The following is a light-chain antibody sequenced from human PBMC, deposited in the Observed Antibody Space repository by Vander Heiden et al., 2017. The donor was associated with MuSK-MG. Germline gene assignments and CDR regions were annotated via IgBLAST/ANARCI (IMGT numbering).Light chain of an antibody. CDR1: QSVLYSSNNKNY. Sequence: DLVMTQSPDSLAVSLGARATTNCKSSQSVLYSSNNKNYLAWYQQKPGQPPKSLIYWASTRESGVPDRFTGSGSGTDFTLTISSLQAEDVAVYYCQQYYSIPLTFGGGTKVEIK. J-gene: IGKJ4*01. CDR2: WAS. CDR3: QQYYSIPLT. V-gene: IGKV4-1*01.